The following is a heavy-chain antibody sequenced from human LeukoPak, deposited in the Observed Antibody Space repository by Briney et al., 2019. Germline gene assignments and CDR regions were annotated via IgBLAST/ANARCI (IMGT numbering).Heavy chain of an antibody. D-gene: IGHD6-13*01. CDR2: ITTFNDRT. Sequence: ASVKVSCKASGGTFSSYAISWVRQAPGQGLEWMGGITTFNDRTVLAEKFRARVTMTTDTTTAYMTLRKLRSDDTAVYYCARSGSSSWSSLLDYWGQGSLVIVS. V-gene: IGHV1-18*01. J-gene: IGHJ4*02. CDR3: ARSGSSSWSSLLDY. CDR1: GGTFSSYA.